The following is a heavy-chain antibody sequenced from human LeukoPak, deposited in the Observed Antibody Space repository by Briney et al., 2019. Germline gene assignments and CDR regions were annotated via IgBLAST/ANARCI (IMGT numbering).Heavy chain of an antibody. CDR3: ARDPVHLRYMDV. V-gene: IGHV1-2*02. CDR2: INPNSGGT. D-gene: IGHD1-1*01. CDR1: GYTFTGYY. Sequence: ASVKVSCKASGYTFTGYYMHWVRQAPGQGLEWMGWINPNSGGTNYAQKLQGRVTMTTDTSTSTAYMELRSLRSGDTAVYYCARDPVHLRYMDVWGKGTTVTVSS. J-gene: IGHJ6*03.